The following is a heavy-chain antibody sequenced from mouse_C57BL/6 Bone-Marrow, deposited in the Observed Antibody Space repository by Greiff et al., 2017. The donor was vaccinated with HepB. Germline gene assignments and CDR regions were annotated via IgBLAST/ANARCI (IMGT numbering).Heavy chain of an antibody. D-gene: IGHD3-2*02. J-gene: IGHJ4*01. Sequence: VKLQESGPGLVAPSQSLSITCTVSGFSLTSYGVHWVRQPPGKGLEWLVVIWSDGSTTYNSALKSRLSISKDNSKSQVFLKMNSLQTDDTAMYYCAAQLRPLYYYAMDYWGQGTSVTVSS. V-gene: IGHV2-6*03. CDR3: AAQLRPLYYYAMDY. CDR2: IWSDGST. CDR1: GFSLTSYG.